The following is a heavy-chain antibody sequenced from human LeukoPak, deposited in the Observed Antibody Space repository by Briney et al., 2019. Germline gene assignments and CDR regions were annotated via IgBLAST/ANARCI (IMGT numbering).Heavy chain of an antibody. Sequence: ASVKVSCKVSGYTLTELSMHWVRQAPGKGLEWMGGFDPEDGETIYAQKFQGRVTMTEDTSTDTAYMELSSLRSEDTAVYFCARDWYSGNSDYFDYWGQGTLVTVSS. J-gene: IGHJ4*02. CDR2: FDPEDGET. CDR1: GYTLTELS. V-gene: IGHV1-24*01. CDR3: ARDWYSGNSDYFDY. D-gene: IGHD1-26*01.